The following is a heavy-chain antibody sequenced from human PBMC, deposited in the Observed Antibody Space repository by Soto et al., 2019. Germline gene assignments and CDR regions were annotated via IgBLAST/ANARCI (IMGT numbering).Heavy chain of an antibody. V-gene: IGHV3-74*01. Sequence: EVQLGEYGGDLVQPGGSLRLSCAASGFTFSGYWMHWVREAPGKGLLWVARINTDGSSRSYAESVKGRFTVSRDNAKNTLYLQMDSLRAEDTAVYYCSRDSYDSSGYYYGIDSWGQVTLVTVSS. J-gene: IGHJ4*02. CDR3: SRDSYDSSGYYYGIDS. D-gene: IGHD3-22*01. CDR1: GFTFSGYW. CDR2: INTDGSSR.